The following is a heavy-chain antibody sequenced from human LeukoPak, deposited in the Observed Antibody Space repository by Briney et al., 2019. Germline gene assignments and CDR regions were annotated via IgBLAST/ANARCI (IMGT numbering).Heavy chain of an antibody. D-gene: IGHD3-9*01. J-gene: IGHJ5*02. Sequence: SETLSLTCTVSGGSISSYYWSWIRQPPGKGLEWIGYIYYSGSTNYNPSLKSRVTISVDTSKNQFSLRLRSVTAADTAVYYCAGGYYDVLTGLSWFDRWGQGTLVTVSS. CDR1: GGSISSYY. CDR2: IYYSGST. V-gene: IGHV4-59*01. CDR3: AGGYYDVLTGLSWFDR.